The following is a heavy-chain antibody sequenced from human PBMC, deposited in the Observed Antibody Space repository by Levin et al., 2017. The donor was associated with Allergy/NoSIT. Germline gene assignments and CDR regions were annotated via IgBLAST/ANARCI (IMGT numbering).Heavy chain of an antibody. D-gene: IGHD3-16*02. Sequence: GESLKISCTGSGFTFGDYAMSWVRQAPGKGLEWVGFIRNKAHGGTTEYAASVKGRLTISSDDSKSIAYLQMNSLKTEDTAVYFCARGGPPNYDYNWGSYRDGYFDYWGQGTLVTVSS. CDR1: GFTFGDYA. J-gene: IGHJ4*02. CDR3: ARGGPPNYDYNWGSYRDGYFDY. V-gene: IGHV3-49*04. CDR2: IRNKAHGGTT.